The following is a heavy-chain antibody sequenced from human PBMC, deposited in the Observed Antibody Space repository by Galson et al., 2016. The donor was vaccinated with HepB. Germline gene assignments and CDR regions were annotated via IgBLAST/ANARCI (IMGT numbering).Heavy chain of an antibody. D-gene: IGHD6-19*01. CDR3: ARRISVAGRESDY. Sequence: QSGAEVKKPGESLQISCMGSGYIFTSYWIVWVRQMPGKGLEWMGIINPGDSDTRYSPSFRGQVTISADKSSSAAYLQWSSLKASDNAMYYCARRISVAGRESDYWGQGTLVTVSS. CDR1: GYIFTSYW. V-gene: IGHV5-51*01. CDR2: INPGDSDT. J-gene: IGHJ4*02.